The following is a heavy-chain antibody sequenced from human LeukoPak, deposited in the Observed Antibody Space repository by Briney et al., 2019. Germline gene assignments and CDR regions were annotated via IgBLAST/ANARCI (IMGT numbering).Heavy chain of an antibody. CDR3: ARDLGYCSSTSCYDNYFDY. D-gene: IGHD2-2*01. Sequence: GGSLRLSCAASGFSFDDYAMHWVRQAPGKGLEWVAGISWNSGSIDYVDSVKGRFTISRDNAKNSLYLQMNSLRAEDTAVYYCARDLGYCSSTSCYDNYFDYWGQGTLVTVSS. J-gene: IGHJ4*02. CDR1: GFSFDDYA. V-gene: IGHV3-9*01. CDR2: ISWNSGSI.